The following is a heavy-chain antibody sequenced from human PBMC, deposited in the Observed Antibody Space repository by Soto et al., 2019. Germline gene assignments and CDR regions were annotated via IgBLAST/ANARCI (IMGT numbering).Heavy chain of an antibody. Sequence: GGSLRLSCAASGFTFSSYGMHWVRQAPGKGLEWVAVIWYDGSNKYYADSVKGRFTISRDNSKNTLYLQMNSLRAEDTAVYYCARDLSSKWLRFEKGEYYYYGMDVWGQGTTVTVSS. D-gene: IGHD5-12*01. J-gene: IGHJ6*02. CDR3: ARDLSSKWLRFEKGEYYYYGMDV. V-gene: IGHV3-33*01. CDR2: IWYDGSNK. CDR1: GFTFSSYG.